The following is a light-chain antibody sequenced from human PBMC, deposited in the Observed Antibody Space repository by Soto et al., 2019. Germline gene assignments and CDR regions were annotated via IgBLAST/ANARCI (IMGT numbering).Light chain of an antibody. CDR2: EVT. CDR3: ISYTSGTSPYV. V-gene: IGLV2-14*01. Sequence: QSVLTQPASVSGSPGQSITISCTGTSSDVGGYNYVSWYQHHPGKAPKLIIYEVTNRPSGVSNRFSGSKSGNTASLTISGLQAEGESHYYCISYTSGTSPYVFGTGTKVTV. CDR1: SSDVGGYNY. J-gene: IGLJ1*01.